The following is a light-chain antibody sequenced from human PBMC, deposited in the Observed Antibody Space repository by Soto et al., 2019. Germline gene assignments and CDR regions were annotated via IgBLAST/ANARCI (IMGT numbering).Light chain of an antibody. V-gene: IGLV2-14*01. CDR1: SDDVGGYNY. CDR2: EVN. Sequence: QSALTQPASVSGSPGQSITISCTGTSDDVGGYNYVSWYQQHPGKAPKLMIFEVNNRPSGVSNRFSGSRSGNTASLTISGLQAEDEDAYYCSSYRSGNTIVVFGGGTKLTVL. CDR3: SSYRSGNTIVV. J-gene: IGLJ2*01.